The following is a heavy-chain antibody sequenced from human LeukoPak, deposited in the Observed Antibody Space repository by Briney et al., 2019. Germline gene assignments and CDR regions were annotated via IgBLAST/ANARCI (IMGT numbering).Heavy chain of an antibody. CDR1: GFTFSSYV. J-gene: IGHJ3*02. CDR2: ISYDGSNK. D-gene: IGHD3-22*01. V-gene: IGHV3-30*18. Sequence: GGSLRLSCAASGFTFSSYVMSWVRQAPGKGLEWVAVISYDGSNKYYADSVKGRFTISRDNSKNTLYLQMNSLRAEDTAVYYCAKDRVTMIVVVFDAFDIWGQGTMVTVSS. CDR3: AKDRVTMIVVVFDAFDI.